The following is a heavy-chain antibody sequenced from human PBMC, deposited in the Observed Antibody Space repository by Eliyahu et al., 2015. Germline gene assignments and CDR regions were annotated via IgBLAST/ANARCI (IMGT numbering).Heavy chain of an antibody. CDR3: AKDKSGSYLFDY. CDR2: ITWDGSST. J-gene: IGHJ4*02. Sequence: EVQLVESGGVVVQPGGSXRVXCAAXGFXFGTYTMXWXRQTPGKGLEWVSLITWDGSSTYYTDSVKGRFTISRDNSKNSLYLVMNSLTTDDTGLYYCAKDKSGSYLFDYWGQGTLVTVSS. D-gene: IGHD1-26*01. V-gene: IGHV3-43*01. CDR1: GFXFGTYT.